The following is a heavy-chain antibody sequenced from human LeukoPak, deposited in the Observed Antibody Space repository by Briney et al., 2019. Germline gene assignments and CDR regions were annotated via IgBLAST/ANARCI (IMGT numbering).Heavy chain of an antibody. CDR2: IIPILGIA. J-gene: IGHJ6*02. Sequence: ASVKVSCTASGGTFSSYAISWVRQAPGQGLEWMGRIIPILGIANYAQKFQGRVTITADKSTSTAYMELSSLRSEDTAVYYCARSGYCSGGSCYGMDVWGQGTTVTVSS. CDR3: ARSGYCSGGSCYGMDV. D-gene: IGHD2-15*01. V-gene: IGHV1-69*04. CDR1: GGTFSSYA.